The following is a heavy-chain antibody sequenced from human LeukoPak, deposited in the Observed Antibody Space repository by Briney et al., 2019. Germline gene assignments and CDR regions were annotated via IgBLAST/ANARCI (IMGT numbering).Heavy chain of an antibody. CDR1: GYSITSYY. D-gene: IGHD1-26*01. Sequence: SETLSLTCTVSGYSITSYYWSWIRQSPGKGLEWIGYIFYSGNTDYNPSLKSRVTISVDTSRNQFSLRLSSVTAADTAVYYCARHLNSGSYPLDHWGQGTLVTVSS. CDR2: IFYSGNT. J-gene: IGHJ4*02. V-gene: IGHV4-59*08. CDR3: ARHLNSGSYPLDH.